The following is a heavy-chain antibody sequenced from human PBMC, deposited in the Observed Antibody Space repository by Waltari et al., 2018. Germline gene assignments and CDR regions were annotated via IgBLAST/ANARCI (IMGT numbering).Heavy chain of an antibody. Sequence: EVQLLESGGDLVQPGGSLRLSCAASGFAFGSYAMSWVRQTPEKGLEWVSSISGRGSSTFCADFVKGRFTVSRDNSANTLYLQMNSLRAEDTAMYYCAKDRGDYSAGPRFDPRGQGTLVTVSS. J-gene: IGHJ5*02. CDR1: GFAFGSYA. CDR3: AKDRGDYSAGPRFDP. V-gene: IGHV3-23*01. D-gene: IGHD3-22*01. CDR2: ISGRGSST.